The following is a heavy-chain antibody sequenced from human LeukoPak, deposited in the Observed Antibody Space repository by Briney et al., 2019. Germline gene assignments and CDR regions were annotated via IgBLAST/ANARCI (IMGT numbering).Heavy chain of an antibody. J-gene: IGHJ4*02. V-gene: IGHV3-23*01. Sequence: GGSLRLSRAASGFIFSNYAMTWVRQAPGKGPQWVSTITSGGQTYYADSVKGRFTIPRDNSKNTLYLQMNSLRAEDTAVYQCAKYCSGGNCYSGLYWGQGTLVTVSS. D-gene: IGHD2-15*01. CDR1: GFIFSNYA. CDR3: AKYCSGGNCYSGLY. CDR2: ITSGGQT.